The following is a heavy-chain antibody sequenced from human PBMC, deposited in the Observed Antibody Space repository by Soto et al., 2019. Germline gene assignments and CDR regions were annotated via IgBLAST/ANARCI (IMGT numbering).Heavy chain of an antibody. D-gene: IGHD3-10*01. Sequence: EVQLVESGGGLVQPGRSLRLSCAASGFDFRTYVMHWVLQVQGKGLECVSSIYQNSNTKGYAESVKGRFTISRDNAKNALYLQMDSLRTEDTALYYCAKDSPNGSIDYWGQGTLVTVSS. CDR1: GFDFRTYV. J-gene: IGHJ4*02. CDR2: IYQNSNTK. CDR3: AKDSPNGSIDY. V-gene: IGHV3-9*01.